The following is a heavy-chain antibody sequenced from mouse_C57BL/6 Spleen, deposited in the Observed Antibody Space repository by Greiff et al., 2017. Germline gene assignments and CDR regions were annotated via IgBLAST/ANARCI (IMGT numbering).Heavy chain of an antibody. CDR2: IDPETGGT. V-gene: IGHV1-15*01. D-gene: IGHD1-1*01. Sequence: VKLQESGAELVRPGASVTLSCKASGYTFTDYEMNWVKQTPVHGLEWIGAIDPETGGTAYNQKFKGKAILTADKSSSTAYMELRSLTSEDSAVYYCTRWNYGSSYLYAMDYWGQGTSVTVSS. CDR3: TRWNYGSSYLYAMDY. J-gene: IGHJ4*01. CDR1: GYTFTDYE.